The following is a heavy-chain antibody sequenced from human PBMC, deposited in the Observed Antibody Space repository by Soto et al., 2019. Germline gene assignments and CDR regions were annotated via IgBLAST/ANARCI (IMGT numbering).Heavy chain of an antibody. CDR3: VSVEGTPTVTGAYYYYAADA. D-gene: IGHD4-17*01. CDR1: GNPITYYY. J-gene: IGHJ6*04. Sequence: SETRSLTCSVSGNPITYYYWSWILQAPGKGLEWLGYIFDGASPNYNPSLKSPVSFSLDKSQNQSSLKLTSVTGANTAIYYCVSVEGTPTVTGAYYYYAADARGKGTLVPVPS. CDR2: IFDGASP. V-gene: IGHV4-59*12.